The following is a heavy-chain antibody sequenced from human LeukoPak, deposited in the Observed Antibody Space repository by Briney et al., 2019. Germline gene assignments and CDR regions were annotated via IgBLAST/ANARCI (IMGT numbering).Heavy chain of an antibody. CDR1: GGSISRGGYS. CDR3: GKGDYDFWGCYPYFLGQ. CDR2: IYHSGST. Sequence: PSETLSLTCAVSGGSISRGGYSWSWIRQPPGKGLEWIGYIYHSGSTYYNPSLKSRVTISVDRSKNQFSLKLSSVTAADTAVYYCGKGDYDFWGCYPYFLGQRGQGT. J-gene: IGHJ4*02. V-gene: IGHV4-30-2*01. D-gene: IGHD3-16*02.